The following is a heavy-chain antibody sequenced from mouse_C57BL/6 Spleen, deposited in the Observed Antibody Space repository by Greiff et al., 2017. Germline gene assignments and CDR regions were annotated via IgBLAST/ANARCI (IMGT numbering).Heavy chain of an antibody. CDR3: DKYDYDNAMDY. CDR2: IWRGGST. Sequence: VKLMESGPGLVQPSQSLSITCTVSGFSLTSYGVHWVRQSPGKGLEWLGVIWRGGSTDYNAAFMARLSITKDNSKRQVFFKMNSLQADDTAIYYCDKYDYDNAMDYWGQGTSVTVSS. J-gene: IGHJ4*01. D-gene: IGHD2-4*01. V-gene: IGHV2-5*01. CDR1: GFSLTSYG.